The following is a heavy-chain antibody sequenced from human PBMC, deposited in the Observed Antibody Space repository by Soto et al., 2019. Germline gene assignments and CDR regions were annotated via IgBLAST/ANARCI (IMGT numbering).Heavy chain of an antibody. CDR3: AHRRRYSSSWYD. J-gene: IGHJ4*02. D-gene: IGHD6-13*01. V-gene: IGHV2-5*01. CDR1: GFSLSTSGVG. Sequence: QITLKESGPTLVKPTQTLTLTCTFSGFSLSTSGVGVGWIRQPPGKALEWLALIYWNDDKRYSPSLKSRLTITKDTSKNQVVLTMTNKDPVDTATYYCAHRRRYSSSWYDWGQGTLVTVSS. CDR2: IYWNDDK.